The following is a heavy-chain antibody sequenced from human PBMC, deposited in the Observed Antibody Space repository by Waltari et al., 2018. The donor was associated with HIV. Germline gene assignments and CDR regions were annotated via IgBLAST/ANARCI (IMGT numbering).Heavy chain of an antibody. V-gene: IGHV1-69*01. CDR3: ARAHRGDGYTAGYYYGMDV. CDR1: GGTFSSYA. J-gene: IGHJ6*02. CDR2: IIPIFGTA. Sequence: QVQLVQSGAEVKKPGSSVKVSCKASGGTFSSYAISWVRQAPGQGLEWMGGIIPIFGTANYAQKFQGRVTITADESTSTAYMELSSLRSEDTAVYYCARAHRGDGYTAGYYYGMDVWGQGTTVTVSS. D-gene: IGHD3-10*01.